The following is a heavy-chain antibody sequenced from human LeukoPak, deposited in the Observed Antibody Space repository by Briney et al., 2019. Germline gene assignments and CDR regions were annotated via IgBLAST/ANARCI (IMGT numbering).Heavy chain of an antibody. D-gene: IGHD6-13*01. Sequence: PSETLSLTCAVYGGSLSGYYWSWIRQSPEKGLEWIAEINHSGNINYNASLQSRLTISVDTSKSQFSLMLRSVTVADTAVYYCARVFGAWQQLVEGWFDPWGQGTLVTVSS. CDR3: ARVFGAWQQLVEGWFDP. J-gene: IGHJ5*02. CDR1: GGSLSGYY. V-gene: IGHV4-34*01. CDR2: INHSGNI.